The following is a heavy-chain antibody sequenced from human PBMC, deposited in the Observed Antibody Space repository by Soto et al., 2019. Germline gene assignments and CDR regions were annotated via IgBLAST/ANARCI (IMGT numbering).Heavy chain of an antibody. V-gene: IGHV1-46*01. Sequence: ASMKVSCKASGYTFTSYFMHWVRQAPGQGLEWMGIINPSGGSASYAQKFQGRVTMTRDTSTSTAYMELSSLRSDDTAVYYCARAIYTSGFFDCWGQGTLVTVSS. J-gene: IGHJ4*02. CDR2: INPSGGSA. CDR3: ARAIYTSGFFDC. D-gene: IGHD3-9*01. CDR1: GYTFTSYF.